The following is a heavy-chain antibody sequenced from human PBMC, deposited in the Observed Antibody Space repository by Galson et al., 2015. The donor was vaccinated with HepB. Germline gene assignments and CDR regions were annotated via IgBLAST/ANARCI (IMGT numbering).Heavy chain of an antibody. J-gene: IGHJ3*02. CDR3: ARPIFGVVITDAFDI. D-gene: IGHD3-3*01. CDR2: INSDGSST. V-gene: IGHV3-74*01. CDR1: GFTFSSYW. Sequence: SLRLSCAASGFTFSSYWMHWVRQAPGKGLVWVSRINSDGSSTSYADSVKGRFTISRGNAKNTLYLQMNSLRAEDTAVYYCARPIFGVVITDAFDIWGQGTMVTVSS.